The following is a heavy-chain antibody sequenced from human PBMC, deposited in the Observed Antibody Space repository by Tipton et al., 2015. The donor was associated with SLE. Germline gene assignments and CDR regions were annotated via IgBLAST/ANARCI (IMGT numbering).Heavy chain of an antibody. CDR3: ARGLYSGSYSYYFDY. D-gene: IGHD1-26*01. Sequence: SLRLSCAASGFTVSSNYMSWVRQAPGKGLEWVSVIYSGGSTYYADSVKGRFTISRHNSKNTLYLQMNSLRAEDTAVYYCARGLYSGSYSYYFDYWGQGTPVTVSS. V-gene: IGHV3-53*04. CDR2: IYSGGST. J-gene: IGHJ4*02. CDR1: GFTVSSNY.